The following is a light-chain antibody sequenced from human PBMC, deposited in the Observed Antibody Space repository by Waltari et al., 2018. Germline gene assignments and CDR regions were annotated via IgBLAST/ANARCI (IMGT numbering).Light chain of an antibody. CDR3: SSYTSSSTLV. Sequence: KAPKLMIYDVSKRPSGVSNRFSGSKSGNTASLTISGLQAEDEADYYCSSYTSSSTLVFGEGTKLTVL. CDR2: DVS. J-gene: IGLJ2*01. V-gene: IGLV2-14*03.